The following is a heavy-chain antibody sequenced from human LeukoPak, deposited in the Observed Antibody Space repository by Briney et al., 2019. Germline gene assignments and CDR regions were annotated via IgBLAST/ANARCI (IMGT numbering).Heavy chain of an antibody. J-gene: IGHJ4*02. V-gene: IGHV1-2*06. CDR3: ARVSLRGVPFDY. CDR1: GYTFTGYY. D-gene: IGHD3-16*01. Sequence: ASVKVSCKASGYTFTGYYMHWMRQAPGQGLEWMGRINPNSGGTNYAQKFQGRVTMTRDTSISTAYMELSRLRSDDTAVYYCARVSLRGVPFDYWGQGTLVTVSS. CDR2: INPNSGGT.